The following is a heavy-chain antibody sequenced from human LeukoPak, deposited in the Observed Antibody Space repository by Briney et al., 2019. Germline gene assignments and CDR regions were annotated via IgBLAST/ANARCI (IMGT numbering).Heavy chain of an antibody. V-gene: IGHV1-18*01. CDR2: ISGHNGNT. J-gene: IGHJ4*02. CDR3: ARDGTRSVIVGAEDGFDY. Sequence: ASVKVSCKASSYTFISYGISWVRQAPGQGLEWMGWISGHNGNTKYAQKLQGRVTMTIDTSTTTAYMELRSLRSDDTAVYYCARDGTRSVIVGAEDGFDYWGQGTLVTVSS. D-gene: IGHD1-26*01. CDR1: SYTFISYG.